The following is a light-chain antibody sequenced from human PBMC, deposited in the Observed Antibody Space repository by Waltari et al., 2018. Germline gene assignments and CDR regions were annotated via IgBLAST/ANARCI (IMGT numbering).Light chain of an antibody. J-gene: IGLJ2*01. CDR2: DVI. V-gene: IGLV2-11*01. Sequence: QSALTQPRSVSGSPGQSVTISCTGTSSDVGGYNYVSWYPQHPGKAPKLMIYDVIKRPSGVPDRFSGSKSGNTASLTISGLQAEDEADYYCCSYAGSYTFVVFGGGTKLTVL. CDR3: CSYAGSYTFVV. CDR1: SSDVGGYNY.